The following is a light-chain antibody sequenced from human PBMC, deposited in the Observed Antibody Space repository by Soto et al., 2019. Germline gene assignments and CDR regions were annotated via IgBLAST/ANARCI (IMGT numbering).Light chain of an antibody. CDR2: GAS. J-gene: IGKJ3*01. CDR3: QQYGSSPTT. Sequence: EIVLTQSPGTLSLSPGERATLSCRASQSVSNTYLAWYQHKPGQAPRLLIYGASRRATGIPDRFTGSGSGTDFTLTINGLEPEDFAVYYCQQYGSSPTTFGPGTKVD. CDR1: QSVSNTY. V-gene: IGKV3-20*01.